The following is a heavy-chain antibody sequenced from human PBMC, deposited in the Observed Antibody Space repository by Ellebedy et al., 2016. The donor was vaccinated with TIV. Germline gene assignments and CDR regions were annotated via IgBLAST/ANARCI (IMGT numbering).Heavy chain of an antibody. V-gene: IGHV3-30*03. CDR3: VRDISGFSSSFDY. D-gene: IGHD6-6*01. J-gene: IGHJ4*02. Sequence: GESLKISCAASGFTFSSYAMSWVRQAPGKGLEWVAVISKDGRHKFYADSVKGRLAISRDNSKNTLDLQMESLRVEDTAIYYCVRDISGFSSSFDYWGQGTLVSVSS. CDR1: GFTFSSYA. CDR2: ISKDGRHK.